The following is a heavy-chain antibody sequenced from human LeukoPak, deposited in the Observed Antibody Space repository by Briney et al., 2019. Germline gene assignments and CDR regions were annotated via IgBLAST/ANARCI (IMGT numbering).Heavy chain of an antibody. CDR1: GFTFSTYS. D-gene: IGHD2-2*01. J-gene: IGHJ4*02. CDR2: ISISSSSI. Sequence: AGGSLRLSCAASGFTFSTYSMNWVRQAPGKGLEWVSSISISSSSIYYADSMKGRFTISRDNAKNSLYLQMNSLRAEDTAVYYCARAQRGYCSSTSCYYFDFWGQGTLVTVSS. V-gene: IGHV3-21*01. CDR3: ARAQRGYCSSTSCYYFDF.